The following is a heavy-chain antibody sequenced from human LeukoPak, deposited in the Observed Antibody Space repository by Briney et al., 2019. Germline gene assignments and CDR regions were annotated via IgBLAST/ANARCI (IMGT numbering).Heavy chain of an antibody. CDR3: AKSRSSSSWYLVDY. J-gene: IGHJ4*02. D-gene: IGHD6-13*01. CDR2: IRYDGSNK. Sequence: GGSLRLSCAASGFTFSSYGMHWVRQAPGKGLEWVAFIRYDGSNKYYADSVKGRFTISRDNSKNTLYLQMNSLRAEDTAVYYCAKSRSSSSWYLVDYWGQGTLVTVSS. V-gene: IGHV3-30*02. CDR1: GFTFSSYG.